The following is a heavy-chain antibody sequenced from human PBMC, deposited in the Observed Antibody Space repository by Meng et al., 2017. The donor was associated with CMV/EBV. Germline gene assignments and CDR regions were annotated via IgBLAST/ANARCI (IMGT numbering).Heavy chain of an antibody. D-gene: IGHD2-2*01. Sequence: GESLKISCAASGFTFSSYSMNWVRQAPGKGLEWVSSISSSSSYIYYADSVKGRFTISRDNAKNSLYLQMNNLRAEDTAVYYCARDFVVVPAAKGEFDYWGQGTLVTVSS. J-gene: IGHJ4*02. CDR1: GFTFSSYS. V-gene: IGHV3-21*01. CDR2: ISSSSSYI. CDR3: ARDFVVVPAAKGEFDY.